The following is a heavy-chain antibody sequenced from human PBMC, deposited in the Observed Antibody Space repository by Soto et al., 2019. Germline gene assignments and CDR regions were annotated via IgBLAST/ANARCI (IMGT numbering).Heavy chain of an antibody. J-gene: IGHJ5*02. CDR2: IYPGGST. CDR3: ARGYYYIS. Sequence: PGGSLRLSCAASGLTVSNNYMSWVRQAPGKGLEWVSVIYPGGSTYYADSVKGRFTISRDSSKNTLYLQINTLGAEDTALYYCARGYYYISWGQGTLVTVSS. CDR1: GLTVSNNY. D-gene: IGHD3-22*01. V-gene: IGHV3-53*01.